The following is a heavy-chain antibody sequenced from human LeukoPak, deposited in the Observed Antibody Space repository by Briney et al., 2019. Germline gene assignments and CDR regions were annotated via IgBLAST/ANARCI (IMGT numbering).Heavy chain of an antibody. J-gene: IGHJ4*02. CDR1: GDSIRSSYW. D-gene: IGHD3-22*01. CDR3: ARKPDGYFPFDY. V-gene: IGHV4-28*01. Sequence: PSDTLSLTCGVFGDSIRSSYWWGWIRKPPGKGLEWIGYIYHSGKTHIHPSLKSRVTMSVDTPKNQFSLNLNSVTAVDTAVYYCARKPDGYFPFDYWGQGDLVTVSS. CDR2: IYHSGKT.